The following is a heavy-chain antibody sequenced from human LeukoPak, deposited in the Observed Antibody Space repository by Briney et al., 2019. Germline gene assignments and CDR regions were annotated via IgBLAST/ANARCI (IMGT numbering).Heavy chain of an antibody. CDR3: ARGRLGCSSTSCYSGLDWFDP. CDR1: GGSFSGYY. D-gene: IGHD2-2*01. J-gene: IGHJ5*02. V-gene: IGHV4-34*01. Sequence: SETLSLTCAVYGGSFSGYYWSRIRQPPGKGLEWIGEINHSGSTNYNPSLKSRVTISVDTSKNQFSLKLSSVTAADTAVYYCARGRLGCSSTSCYSGLDWFDPWGQGTLVTVSS. CDR2: INHSGST.